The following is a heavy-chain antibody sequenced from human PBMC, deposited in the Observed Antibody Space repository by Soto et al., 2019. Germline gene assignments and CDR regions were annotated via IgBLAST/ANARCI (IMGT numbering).Heavy chain of an antibody. V-gene: IGHV3-7*01. CDR1: GFSFEIYW. CDR2: INPDGSGD. D-gene: IGHD3-10*01. CDR3: ARENWFFDY. J-gene: IGHJ4*02. Sequence: EVHLVESGGGWVQPGGSLRLSCAASGFSFEIYWMGWVRQAPGKGLEWVANINPDGSGDYCLDSVKGRFTISRDNAKNSVYLQMNSLVGDDTAVYYCARENWFFDYWGQGTPVTVSS.